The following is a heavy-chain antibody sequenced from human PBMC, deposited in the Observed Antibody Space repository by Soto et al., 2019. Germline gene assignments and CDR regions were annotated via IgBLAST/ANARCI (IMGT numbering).Heavy chain of an antibody. CDR3: ARARVYYDSSGLVAAKTTLYYFDY. J-gene: IGHJ4*02. V-gene: IGHV4-38-2*01. Sequence: SETLSLTCAVSGYSISSGYYWGWIRQPPGKGLEWIGSIYHSGSTYYNPSLKSRVTISVDTSKNQFSLKLSSVTAADTAVYYCARARVYYDSSGLVAAKTTLYYFDYWGQGTLITVS. CDR1: GYSISSGYY. D-gene: IGHD3-22*01. CDR2: IYHSGST.